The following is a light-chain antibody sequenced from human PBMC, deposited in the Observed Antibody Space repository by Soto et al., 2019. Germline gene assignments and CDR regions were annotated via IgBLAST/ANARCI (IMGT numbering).Light chain of an antibody. CDR2: DAS. V-gene: IGKV1-5*01. J-gene: IGKJ1*01. Sequence: DIQMTQSPSTLSASVGDRVSITCRASQSISSWLAWYQQKPGKAPKLLMYDASSLHSGVPSTFSGSGSGTEFTLTISSLQPDDFATYYCQQYNSYSTWTFGQGTKVDI. CDR3: QQYNSYSTWT. CDR1: QSISSW.